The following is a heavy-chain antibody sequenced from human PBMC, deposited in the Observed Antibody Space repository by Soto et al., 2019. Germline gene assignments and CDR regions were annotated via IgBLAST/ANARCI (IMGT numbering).Heavy chain of an antibody. CDR2: IYYSGST. D-gene: IGHD2-21*01. CDR1: GGSISSGGYY. CDR3: ARGRGEFDY. J-gene: IGHJ4*02. Sequence: QVQLQESGPGLVKPSQTLSLTCTVSGGSISSGGYYWSWIRQHPGKGLEWIGYIYYSGSTYYNPSLXXRXTXXVDTSKNQFSLRLSSVTAADTAVDYGARGRGEFDYWGQGTLVTVSS. V-gene: IGHV4-31*03.